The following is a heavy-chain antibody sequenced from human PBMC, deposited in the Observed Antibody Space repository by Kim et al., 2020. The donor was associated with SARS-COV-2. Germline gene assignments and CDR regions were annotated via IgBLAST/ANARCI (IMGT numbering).Heavy chain of an antibody. CDR3: VKTNVITFGGVIVD. J-gene: IGHJ4*02. V-gene: IGHV3-64D*06. Sequence: YADSVKGRFTISRDNSKNTVYLQMSSLRAEDTAVYFCVKTNVITFGGVIVDWGQGTLVTVSS. D-gene: IGHD3-16*02.